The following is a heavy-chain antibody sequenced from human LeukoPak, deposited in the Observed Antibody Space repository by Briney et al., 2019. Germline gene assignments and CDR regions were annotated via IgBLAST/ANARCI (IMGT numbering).Heavy chain of an antibody. D-gene: IGHD2-2*01. CDR3: ASPVDTYCSSTSCSYFQH. J-gene: IGHJ1*01. V-gene: IGHV3-21*01. Sequence: PGGSLRLSCAASGFTFSSYSMNWVRQAPGKGLEWVSSISSSSSYIYYADSVKGRFTISRDNAKNSLYLQMNSLRAEGTAVYYCASPVDTYCSSTSCSYFQHWGQGTLVTVSS. CDR1: GFTFSSYS. CDR2: ISSSSSYI.